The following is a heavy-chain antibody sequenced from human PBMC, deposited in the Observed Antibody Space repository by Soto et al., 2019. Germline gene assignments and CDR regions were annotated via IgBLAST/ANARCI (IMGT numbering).Heavy chain of an antibody. Sequence: GSLRLSCAASGFTFSSYGMHWVRQAPGRGLEWVAVISHDGSNKYYADSVKGRFTISRDNFKNTLYLQVSSLRAEDTALYYCATEWSSSATEFDFWGQGALVTVSS. CDR2: ISHDGSNK. V-gene: IGHV3-30*03. CDR1: GFTFSSYG. J-gene: IGHJ4*02. D-gene: IGHD6-6*01. CDR3: ATEWSSSATEFDF.